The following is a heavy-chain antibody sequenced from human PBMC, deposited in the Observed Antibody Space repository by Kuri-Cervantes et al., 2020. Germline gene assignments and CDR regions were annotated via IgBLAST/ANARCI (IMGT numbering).Heavy chain of an antibody. V-gene: IGHV1-46*01. J-gene: IGHJ4*02. Sequence: ASVKVSCKVSGYTLTELSMHWVRQAPGQGLEWMGIINPSGGSTSYAQKFQGRVTMTRDTSTSTVYMELSSLRSEDTAVYYCATGLAVGQPLYYFDYWGQGTLVTVSS. CDR3: ATGLAVGQPLYYFDY. CDR1: GYTLTELS. CDR2: INPSGGST. D-gene: IGHD2-21*01.